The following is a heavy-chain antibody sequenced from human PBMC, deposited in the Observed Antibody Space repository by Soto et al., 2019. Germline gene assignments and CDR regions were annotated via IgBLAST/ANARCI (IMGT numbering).Heavy chain of an antibody. V-gene: IGHV4-31*03. CDR3: ARGRGYSYGPYYFDY. Sequence: QVPLQESGPGLVKSSQTLSLTCTVSGGSISSEGYYWSWFRQLPGKGLEWIGDIYYSGTTYHNPSLRSRLTISGDASKNQFSLKLSSVTDADTALYYCARGRGYSYGPYYFDYWGQGTLVTVSS. CDR2: IYYSGTT. D-gene: IGHD5-18*01. CDR1: GGSISSEGYY. J-gene: IGHJ4*02.